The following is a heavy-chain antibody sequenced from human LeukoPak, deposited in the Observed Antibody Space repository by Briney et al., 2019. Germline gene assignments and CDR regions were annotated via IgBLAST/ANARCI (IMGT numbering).Heavy chain of an antibody. CDR2: IYGSTSA. CDR3: ARLNFGDDY. CDR1: GFTVSSNY. V-gene: IGHV3-66*01. J-gene: IGHJ4*02. Sequence: PGGSLRLSCAASGFTVSSNYINWVRQAPGKALEWVSLIYGSTSADYADSVKGRFTISRDTSMNTVYLQMNSLRAEDTAVYYCARLNFGDDYWGQGTLVTVSS. D-gene: IGHD4-17*01.